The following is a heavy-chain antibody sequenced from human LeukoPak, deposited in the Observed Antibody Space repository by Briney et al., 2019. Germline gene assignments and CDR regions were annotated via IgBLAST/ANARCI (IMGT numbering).Heavy chain of an antibody. Sequence: PGGSLRLSCAASGFTFSSYWMSWVRQAPGKGLEWVANIKQDGSEKYYADSVKGRFTISRDNSKNTLFLQMNSLRTEDTAVYHCARDRYGGQLPLDYWGQGTLVTVSS. CDR2: IKQDGSEK. J-gene: IGHJ4*02. V-gene: IGHV3-7*01. D-gene: IGHD4-23*01. CDR1: GFTFSSYW. CDR3: ARDRYGGQLPLDY.